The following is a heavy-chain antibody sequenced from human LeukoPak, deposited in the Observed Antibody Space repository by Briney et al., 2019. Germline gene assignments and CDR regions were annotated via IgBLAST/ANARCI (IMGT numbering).Heavy chain of an antibody. CDR3: ARDFYGSGSWNWFDP. Sequence: SETLSLTCTVSGGSISSYYWSWIRQPPGKGLEWIGYIYYSGSTNYNPSLKSRVTISVDTSKNQFSLKLCSVTAADTAVYYCARDFYGSGSWNWFDPWGQGTLVTVSS. V-gene: IGHV4-59*12. D-gene: IGHD3-10*01. CDR2: IYYSGST. CDR1: GGSISSYY. J-gene: IGHJ5*02.